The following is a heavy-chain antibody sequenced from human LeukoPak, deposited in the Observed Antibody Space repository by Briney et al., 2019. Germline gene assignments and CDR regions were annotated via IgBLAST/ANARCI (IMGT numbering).Heavy chain of an antibody. CDR1: GGSFSGYY. CDR2: INHSGST. CDR3: ARGARDCSGGSCYSGFLASYYYYGMDV. Sequence: SETLSLTCAVYGGSFSGYYWSWIRQPPGKGLEWIGEINHSGSTNYNPSLKSRVTISVDTSKNQFSLKLSSVTAADTAVYYCARGARDCSGGSCYSGFLASYYYYGMDVWGQGTTVTVSS. J-gene: IGHJ6*02. D-gene: IGHD2-15*01. V-gene: IGHV4-34*01.